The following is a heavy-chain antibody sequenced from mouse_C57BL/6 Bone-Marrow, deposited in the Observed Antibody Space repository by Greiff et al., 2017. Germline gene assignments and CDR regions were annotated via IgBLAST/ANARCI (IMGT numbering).Heavy chain of an antibody. J-gene: IGHJ2*01. CDR2: IDPENGDT. CDR1: GFNIKDDY. Sequence: VQLQQSGAELVRPGASVKLSCTASGFNIKDDYMHWVKQRPEQGLEWIGWIDPENGDTEYASKFQGKATITADTSSNTSYLQLSSLTSEDTAVLFDTFYSNWGYWGEGTTLTVPS. CDR3: TFYSNWGY. D-gene: IGHD2-5*01. V-gene: IGHV14-4*01.